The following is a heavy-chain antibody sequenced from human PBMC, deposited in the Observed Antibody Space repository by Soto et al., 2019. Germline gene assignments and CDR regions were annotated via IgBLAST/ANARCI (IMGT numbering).Heavy chain of an antibody. V-gene: IGHV4-31*03. Sequence: SETLSLTCTVSGGSISSGGYYWSWIRQHPGKGLEWIGYIYYSGSTYYNPSLKSRVTISVDTSKNQFSLKLSSVTAADTAVYYCASAVATISYFDYWGQGTLVTVSS. CDR2: IYYSGST. D-gene: IGHD5-12*01. CDR3: ASAVATISYFDY. J-gene: IGHJ4*02. CDR1: GGSISSGGYY.